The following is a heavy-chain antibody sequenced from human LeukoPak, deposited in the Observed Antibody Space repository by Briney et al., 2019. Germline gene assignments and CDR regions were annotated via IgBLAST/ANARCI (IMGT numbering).Heavy chain of an antibody. Sequence: SGGSLRLSCSASGFTFSSYAMHWVRQAPGKGLEYVSAISSNGGSTYYADSVKGRFTISRDNSKNTLYLQMSSLRAEDTAVYYCARVMYYYDSSGYYFDYWGQGTLVTVSS. CDR3: ARVMYYYDSSGYYFDY. D-gene: IGHD3-22*01. V-gene: IGHV3-64D*09. J-gene: IGHJ4*02. CDR2: ISSNGGST. CDR1: GFTFSSYA.